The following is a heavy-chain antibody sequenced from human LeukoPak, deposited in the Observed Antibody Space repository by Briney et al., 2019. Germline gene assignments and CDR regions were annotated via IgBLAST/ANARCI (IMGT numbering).Heavy chain of an antibody. D-gene: IGHD4-17*01. J-gene: IGHJ4*02. V-gene: IGHV3-43D*03. CDR1: GFTFDDYA. Sequence: GGSLRLSCAASGFTFDDYAMHWVRQAPGKGLEWVSLISWDGGSTYYADSVRGRFTISRDNSKNSLYLQMNSLRAEDTALYYCAAYGDFESYWGRGTLVTVSS. CDR3: AAYGDFESY. CDR2: ISWDGGST.